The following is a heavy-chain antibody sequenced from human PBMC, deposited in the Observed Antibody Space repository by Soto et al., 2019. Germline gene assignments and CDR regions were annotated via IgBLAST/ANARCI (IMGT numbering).Heavy chain of an antibody. Sequence: PSETLSLTCTVSGGSISSGDYYWSWIRQPPGKGLEWIGYIYYSGSTYYNPSLKSRVTISVDTSKNQFSLKLSSVTAADTAVYYCARLYDSSNSYGMDVWGQGTTVTVSS. CDR2: IYYSGST. CDR1: GGSISSGDYY. CDR3: ARLYDSSNSYGMDV. V-gene: IGHV4-30-4*01. J-gene: IGHJ6*02. D-gene: IGHD3-22*01.